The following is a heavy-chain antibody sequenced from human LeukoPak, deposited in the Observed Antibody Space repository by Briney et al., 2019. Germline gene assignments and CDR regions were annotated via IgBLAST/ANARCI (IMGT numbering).Heavy chain of an antibody. V-gene: IGHV4-59*01. CDR1: GGSISSYY. Sequence: PSETLSLTCTVSGGSISSYYWSWIRQPPGKGLEWIGYIYYSGSTNYNPSLKSRVTISVDTSKNQFSLKLSSVTAADTAVYYCARDENYYDSSGYSVYFDYWGQGTLVTVSS. J-gene: IGHJ4*02. CDR2: IYYSGST. CDR3: ARDENYYDSSGYSVYFDY. D-gene: IGHD3-22*01.